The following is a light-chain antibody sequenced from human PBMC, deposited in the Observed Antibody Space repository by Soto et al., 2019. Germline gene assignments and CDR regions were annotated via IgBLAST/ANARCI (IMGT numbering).Light chain of an antibody. Sequence: EIVLTQSPATLSLSPGERATLSCRASQSVSNYLDWYQQKPGQALRLLIYDTSNRATGIPARFSDSASGTDFTLTISILEHEAFAVYYCQERCNSPLSFGGGTKVEIK. CDR3: QERCNSPLS. J-gene: IGKJ4*02. CDR1: QSVSNY. V-gene: IGKV3-11*01. CDR2: DTS.